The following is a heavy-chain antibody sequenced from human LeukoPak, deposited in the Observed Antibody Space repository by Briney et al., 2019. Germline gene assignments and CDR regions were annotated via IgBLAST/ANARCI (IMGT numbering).Heavy chain of an antibody. V-gene: IGHV1-2*02. CDR2: INPNSGGT. J-gene: IGHJ5*02. Sequence: ASVKLSCKASGYTFTGYYMHWVRQAPGQGLEWMGWINPNSGGTNYAQKFQGRVTMTRDTSISTAYMELSRLRSDDTAVYYCARPTTVTYNWFDPWGQGTLVTVSS. D-gene: IGHD4-17*01. CDR1: GYTFTGYY. CDR3: ARPTTVTYNWFDP.